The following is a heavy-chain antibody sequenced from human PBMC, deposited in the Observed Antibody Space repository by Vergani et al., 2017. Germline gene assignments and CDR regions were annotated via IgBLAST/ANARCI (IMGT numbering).Heavy chain of an antibody. CDR1: GGSISSYY. Sequence: QVQLQESGPGLVKPSETLSLTCTVSGGSISSYYWGWIRQPPGKGLEWIGSIYYSGSTYYNPSLTSRVTISVDTSKNQFSLKLSSVTAADTAVYYCARDRIFGVVKGMDVWGQGTTVTVSS. D-gene: IGHD3-3*02. V-gene: IGHV4-39*07. J-gene: IGHJ6*02. CDR3: ARDRIFGVVKGMDV. CDR2: IYYSGST.